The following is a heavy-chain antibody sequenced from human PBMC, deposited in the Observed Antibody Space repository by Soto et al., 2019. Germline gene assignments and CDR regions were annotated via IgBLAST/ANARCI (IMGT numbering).Heavy chain of an antibody. CDR2: IYYSGST. J-gene: IGHJ3*02. D-gene: IGHD3-9*01. V-gene: IGHV4-31*03. Sequence: QVQLQESCPGLVKPSQTLSLTCTVSGGSISSGGYYWSWIRQHPGKGLEWIGYIYYSGSTYYNPSLKSRVTISVDTSKNQFSLKLSSVTAADTAVYYCARGALYYDILTGYSPGAFDIWGQGTMVTVSS. CDR3: ARGALYYDILTGYSPGAFDI. CDR1: GGSISSGGYY.